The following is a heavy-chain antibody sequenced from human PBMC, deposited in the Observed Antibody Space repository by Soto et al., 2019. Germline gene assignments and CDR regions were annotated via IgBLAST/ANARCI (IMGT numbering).Heavy chain of an antibody. CDR1: GDSISSGYY. CDR2: SYHRGTT. CDR3: ASTDNVGDHPH. Sequence: SETLSLTCTVSGDSISSGYYFSSFRQPPGKWLEWIGGSYHRGTTSYYPSLLKRVAISVDASKNQFFLKLSSVPAADAAVFYCASTDNVGDHPHLGQGVLVTVSS. V-gene: IGHV4-38-2*02. D-gene: IGHD2-15*01. J-gene: IGHJ4*02.